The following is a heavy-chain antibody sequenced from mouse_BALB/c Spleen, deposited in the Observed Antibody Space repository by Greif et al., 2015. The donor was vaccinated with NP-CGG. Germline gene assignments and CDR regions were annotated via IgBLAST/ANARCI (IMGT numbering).Heavy chain of an antibody. Sequence: VQLQESGAELAKPGASVKMSCKASGYTFTSYWMHWVKQRPGQGLEWIGYINPSTGYTEYNQKFKDKATLTADKSSSTAYMQLSSLTSEDSAVYYCSLWLRRDYFDYWGQGTTLTVSS. V-gene: IGHV1-7*01. CDR3: SLWLRRDYFDY. J-gene: IGHJ2*01. CDR2: INPSTGYT. CDR1: GYTFTSYW. D-gene: IGHD2-2*01.